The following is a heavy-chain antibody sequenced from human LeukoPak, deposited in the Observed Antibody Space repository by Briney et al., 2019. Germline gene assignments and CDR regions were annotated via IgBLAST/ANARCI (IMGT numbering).Heavy chain of an antibody. D-gene: IGHD3-10*01. J-gene: IGHJ2*01. CDR3: ARLLPPYYYGSGSYLNQTFDL. V-gene: IGHV3-23*01. Sequence: GGSLRLSCAASGFTFSSYAMSWVRQAPGKGLEWVSAISGSGGSTYYADSVKGRFTISRDNSKNTLYLQMNSLRAEDTAVYYCARLLPPYYYGSGSYLNQTFDLWGRGTLVTVSS. CDR1: GFTFSSYA. CDR2: ISGSGGST.